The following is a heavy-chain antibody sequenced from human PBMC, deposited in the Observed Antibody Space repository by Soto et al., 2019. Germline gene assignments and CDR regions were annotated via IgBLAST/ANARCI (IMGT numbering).Heavy chain of an antibody. CDR2: IIPIFGTA. V-gene: IGHV1-69*13. CDR1: GVTFSSYA. J-gene: IGHJ5*02. CDR3: ARDLPPSNWFDP. Sequence: GASVKVSCKASGVTFSSYAISWVRQAPGQGLEWMGGIIPIFGTANYAQKFQGRVTITADESTSTAYMELSSLRSEDTAVYYCARDLPPSNWFDPWGPGALVTVSS.